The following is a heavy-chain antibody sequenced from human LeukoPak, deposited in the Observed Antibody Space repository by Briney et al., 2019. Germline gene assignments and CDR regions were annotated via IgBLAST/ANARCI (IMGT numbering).Heavy chain of an antibody. J-gene: IGHJ6*02. CDR1: GFTLSSYA. Sequence: PGGSLRLSCAASGFTLSSYAMHWVRQAPGKGLEWVAVISYDGSNKYYADSVKGRFTISRDNSKNTLYLQMNSLRAEDTAVYYCARVWYYDILTGYSVGCAKYGMDVWGQGTTVTVSS. CDR2: ISYDGSNK. CDR3: ARVWYYDILTGYSVGCAKYGMDV. D-gene: IGHD3-9*01. V-gene: IGHV3-30-3*01.